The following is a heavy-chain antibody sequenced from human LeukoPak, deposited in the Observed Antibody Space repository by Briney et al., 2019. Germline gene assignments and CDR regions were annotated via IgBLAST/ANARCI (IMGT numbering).Heavy chain of an antibody. CDR1: GFTFSSYS. CDR2: ISSSSRYI. V-gene: IGHV3-21*01. CDR3: AGSYSSSQNDY. J-gene: IGHJ4*02. Sequence: GGSLRLSCAPSGFTFSSYSMNWVRQAPGKGLKWVSSISSSSRYIYYADSVKGRFTISRDNAKNSLYLQMNSLRAEDTAVYYCAGSYSSSQNDYWGQGTLVTVSS. D-gene: IGHD6-6*01.